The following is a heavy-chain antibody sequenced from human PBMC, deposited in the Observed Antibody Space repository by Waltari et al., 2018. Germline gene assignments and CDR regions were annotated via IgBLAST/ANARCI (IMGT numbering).Heavy chain of an antibody. CDR3: ATIPRSGYLSFDY. CDR2: IRYDGSNK. D-gene: IGHD3-22*01. V-gene: IGHV3-30*02. CDR1: GFTFSSYG. J-gene: IGHJ4*02. Sequence: QVQLVESGGGVVQPGGSLRLSCAASGFTFSSYGMHWVRQAPGKGLEWVAFIRYDGSNKYYADSVKVRFTISRDNSKNTLYLQMNSLRAEDTAVYYCATIPRSGYLSFDYWGQGTLVTVSS.